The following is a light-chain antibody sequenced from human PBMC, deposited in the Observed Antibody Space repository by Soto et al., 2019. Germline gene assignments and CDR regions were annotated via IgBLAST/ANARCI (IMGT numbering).Light chain of an antibody. CDR2: DVS. Sequence: QSVLTQPASVSGSPGQSINISCTGTSSDVGGYNYVSWYQHHPGKAPKLIIYDVSNRPSGVSDRISGSKSGNTASLTISGLQAEDEADYYCSSYAGTSTFVLFGGGTKVTV. J-gene: IGLJ2*01. CDR3: SSYAGTSTFVL. V-gene: IGLV2-14*03. CDR1: SSDVGGYNY.